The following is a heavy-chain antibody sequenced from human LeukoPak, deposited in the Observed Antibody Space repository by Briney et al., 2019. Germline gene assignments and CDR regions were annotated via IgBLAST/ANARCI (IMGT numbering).Heavy chain of an antibody. Sequence: PSETLSLTCTVSGGSISSYYRSWIRQPAGKGLEWIGRIYTSGSTNYNPSLKSPVTMSVDTSKNQFSLKLSSVTAADTAVYYCARVGAVAAIPYYYYYMDVWGKGTTVTVSS. CDR2: IYTSGST. CDR3: ARVGAVAAIPYYYYYMDV. D-gene: IGHD6-19*01. CDR1: GGSISSYY. J-gene: IGHJ6*03. V-gene: IGHV4-4*07.